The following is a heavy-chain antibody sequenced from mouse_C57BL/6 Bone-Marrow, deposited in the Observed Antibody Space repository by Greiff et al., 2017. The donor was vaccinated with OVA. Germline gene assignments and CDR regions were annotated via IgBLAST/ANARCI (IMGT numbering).Heavy chain of an antibody. D-gene: IGHD1-1*01. CDR1: GFTFSSYG. CDR3: ARHYYGSSYY. Sequence: EVKVVESGGDLVKPGGSLKLSCAASGFTFSSYGMSWVRQTPDKRLEWVATISSGGSYPYYPDSVKGRFTISRDNAKNTLYLQMSSLKSEDTAMYYCARHYYGSSYYWGQGTTLTVSS. V-gene: IGHV5-6*01. CDR2: ISSGGSYP. J-gene: IGHJ2*01.